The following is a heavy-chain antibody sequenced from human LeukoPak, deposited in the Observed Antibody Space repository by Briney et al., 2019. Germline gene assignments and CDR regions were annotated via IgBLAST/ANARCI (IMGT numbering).Heavy chain of an antibody. J-gene: IGHJ3*02. CDR3: AKGSSGYGRPNAFDI. Sequence: GGSLRLSCAASGFTFSDYYTSWIRQAPGKGLEWVSYISSSGSFIYYADSVKGRFTISRDNSKNTLYLQMNSLRAEDTAVYYCAKGSSGYGRPNAFDIWGQGTMVTVSS. CDR1: GFTFSDYY. D-gene: IGHD3-22*01. V-gene: IGHV3-11*01. CDR2: ISSSGSFI.